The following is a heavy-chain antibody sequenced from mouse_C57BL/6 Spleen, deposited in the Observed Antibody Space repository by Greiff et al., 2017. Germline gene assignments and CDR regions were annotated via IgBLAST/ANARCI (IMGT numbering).Heavy chain of an antibody. CDR2: INPNNGGT. CDR1: GYTFTDYN. D-gene: IGHD2-2*01. J-gene: IGHJ2*01. Sequence: EVQLQESGPELVKPGASVKMSCKASGYTFTDYNMHWVKQSHGKSLEWIGYINPNNGGTSYNQKFKGKATLTVNKSSSTAYMELRSLTSEDSAVYYCARGVTTDGYYFDDWGEGTTLTVSS. V-gene: IGHV1-22*01. CDR3: ARGVTTDGYYFDD.